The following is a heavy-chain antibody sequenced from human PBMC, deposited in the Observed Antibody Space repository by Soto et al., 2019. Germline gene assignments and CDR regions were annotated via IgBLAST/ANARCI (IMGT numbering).Heavy chain of an antibody. Sequence: QIPLKESGPTLVKPTQPLTLTCTFSGFSLTTSGVGVGWIRQPPGKALEWLALIYWDDDKRYSPSLKSRLTITRDASNNQVVLTVTTMDPLDTATSYCRSRAEPRRGVYYFDYWGQGTLVTVS. J-gene: IGHJ4*02. V-gene: IGHV2-5*02. CDR3: RSRAEPRRGVYYFDY. CDR2: IYWDDDK. D-gene: IGHD1-26*01. CDR1: GFSLTTSGVG.